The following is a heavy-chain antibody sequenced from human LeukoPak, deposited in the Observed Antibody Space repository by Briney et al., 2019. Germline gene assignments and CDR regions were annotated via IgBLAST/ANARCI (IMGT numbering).Heavy chain of an antibody. CDR2: ISSSSTYI. J-gene: IGHJ4*02. V-gene: IGHV3-21*01. D-gene: IGHD3-3*01. CDR3: ARDPYDFWSGYPPGGFDY. CDR1: GFTFSSYS. Sequence: PGGSLRLSCAASGFTFSSYSMNWVRQAPGKGLEWVSSISSSSTYIYYADSVKGRFTISGDNAKNSLYLQMNSLRAEDTAVYYCARDPYDFWSGYPPGGFDYWGQGTLVTVSS.